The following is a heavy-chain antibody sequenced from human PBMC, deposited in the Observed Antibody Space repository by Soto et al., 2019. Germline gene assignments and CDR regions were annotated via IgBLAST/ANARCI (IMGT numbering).Heavy chain of an antibody. CDR1: GYTLSELS. CDR3: ATGVIIPPYYYYMDV. CDR2: FDPEDGET. J-gene: IGHJ6*03. Sequence: ASVTGSCKGSGYTLSELSMHWVRQAPGKGLEWMGGFDPEDGETIYAQKFQGRVTMTEDTSTDTAYMELSSLRSEDTAVYYCATGVIIPPYYYYMDVWGKGTTVTVSS. V-gene: IGHV1-24*01.